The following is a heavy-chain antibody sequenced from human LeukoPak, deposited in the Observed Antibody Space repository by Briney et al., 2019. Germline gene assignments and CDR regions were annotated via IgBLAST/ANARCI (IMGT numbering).Heavy chain of an antibody. CDR1: GGTFTIYA. J-gene: IGHJ6*03. Sequence: SVTVSFTASGGTFTIYAISWVRQAPGQGLEWMGGIIPIFGTANYDQKFQGRVTITTDEYTSTAYMELSSLRSEDTAVYYCAKSTTIFGVTNYYYYYMDVWGKGTTVTVSS. D-gene: IGHD3-3*01. CDR2: IIPIFGTA. V-gene: IGHV1-69*05. CDR3: AKSTTIFGVTNYYYYYMDV.